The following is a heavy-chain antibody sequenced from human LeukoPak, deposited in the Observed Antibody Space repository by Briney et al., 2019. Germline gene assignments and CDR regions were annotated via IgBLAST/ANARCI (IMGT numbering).Heavy chain of an antibody. D-gene: IGHD1-20*01. V-gene: IGHV3-21*01. Sequence: GGSLRLSCAASGFIFSTYAMHWVRQAPGKGLEWVSSISSSSAYIYYADSVKGRFTISRDNAKNSLYLQMNSLRAEDTAVYYCARAEGYNWNDEVPGYWGQGTLVTVSS. CDR1: GFIFSTYA. CDR3: ARAEGYNWNDEVPGY. CDR2: ISSSSAYI. J-gene: IGHJ4*02.